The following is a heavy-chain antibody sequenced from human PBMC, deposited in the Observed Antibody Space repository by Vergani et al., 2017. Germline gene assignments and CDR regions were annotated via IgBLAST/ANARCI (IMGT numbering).Heavy chain of an antibody. D-gene: IGHD1-26*01. CDR2: IIPIFGTA. Sequence: QVQLVQSGAEVKKPGSSVKVSCKASGCTFSSYAISWVRQAPGQGLEWMGRIIPIFGTANYAQKFQGRVTMTTDTSTSTAYMELRSLRSDDTAVYYCARDSLSGSGHGEDYWGQGTLVTVSS. CDR1: GCTFSSYA. CDR3: ARDSLSGSGHGEDY. J-gene: IGHJ4*02. V-gene: IGHV1-69*05.